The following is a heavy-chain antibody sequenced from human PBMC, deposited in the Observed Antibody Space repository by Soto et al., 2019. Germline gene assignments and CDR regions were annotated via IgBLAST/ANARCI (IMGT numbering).Heavy chain of an antibody. J-gene: IGHJ4*02. CDR3: ARDREYYDSSGLYFDH. CDR1: GGSISDYY. D-gene: IGHD3-22*01. Sequence: QVQLQESGPGLVKPSETLSLTCSVSGGSISDYYWSWIRQPPGKGLEWIGYTYYGWNTNYNPSLKSPVTISVDTSKNQFSLKLISVTAAYTAVYYCARDREYYDSSGLYFDHWGQGTLVTVSS. CDR2: TYYGWNT. V-gene: IGHV4-59*01.